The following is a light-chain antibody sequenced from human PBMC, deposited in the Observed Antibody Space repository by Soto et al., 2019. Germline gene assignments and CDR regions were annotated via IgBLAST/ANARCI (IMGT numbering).Light chain of an antibody. Sequence: EIVMTQSPATLSVSPGERATLSCRASQSVSSNLAWYQQKPGQAPRLLIYGASTRATGIPARFSGSGSGTEFTLTISSLQSEDFAVYYCHHYGTSPWTFGQGTKVESK. V-gene: IGKV3-15*01. CDR2: GAS. J-gene: IGKJ1*01. CDR1: QSVSSN. CDR3: HHYGTSPWT.